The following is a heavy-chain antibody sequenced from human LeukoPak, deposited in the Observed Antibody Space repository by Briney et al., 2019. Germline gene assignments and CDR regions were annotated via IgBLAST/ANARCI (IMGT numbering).Heavy chain of an antibody. CDR2: INWNGGST. CDR3: ARYLIAAAGTLDY. J-gene: IGHJ4*02. D-gene: IGHD6-13*01. V-gene: IGHV3-20*04. CDR1: GFTFDDYG. Sequence: GGSLRLSCAASGFTFDDYGMSWVRQAPGKGLEWVSGINWNGGSTGYADSVKGRFTISRDNAKNPLYLQMNSLRAEGTALYYCARYLIAAAGTLDYWGQGTLVTVSS.